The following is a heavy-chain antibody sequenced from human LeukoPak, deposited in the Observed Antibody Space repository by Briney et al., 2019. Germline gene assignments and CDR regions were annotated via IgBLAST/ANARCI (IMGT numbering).Heavy chain of an antibody. CDR1: GFTVSSNY. CDR2: IYSGGST. J-gene: IGHJ6*02. V-gene: IGHV3-53*04. D-gene: IGHD6-19*01. Sequence: QPGGSLRFSCAASGFTVSSNYMSWVRQAPGKGLEWVSVIYSGGSTYYADSVKGRFTISRHNSKNTLYLQMNSLRAEDTAVYYCARIVSAGTPPHYYYYYGMDVWGQGTTVTVSS. CDR3: ARIVSAGTPPHYYYYYGMDV.